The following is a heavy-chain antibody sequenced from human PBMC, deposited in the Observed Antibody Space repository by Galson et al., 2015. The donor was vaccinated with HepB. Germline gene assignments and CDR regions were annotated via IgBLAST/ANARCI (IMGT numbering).Heavy chain of an antibody. CDR2: IYYSGST. V-gene: IGHV4-59*01. Sequence: SETLSLTCTVSGGSISSYYWSWIRQPPGKGLEWIGYIYYSGSTNYNPSLKSRVTISVDTSKNQFSLKLSSVTAADTAVYYCSRAGQQLFTFDYWGQGTLVTVSS. CDR1: GGSISSYY. D-gene: IGHD6-13*01. J-gene: IGHJ4*02. CDR3: SRAGQQLFTFDY.